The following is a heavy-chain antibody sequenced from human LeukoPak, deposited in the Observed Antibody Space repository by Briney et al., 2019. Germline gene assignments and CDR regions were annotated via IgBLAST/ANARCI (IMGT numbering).Heavy chain of an antibody. CDR1: GYTFTGYY. CDR3: ARVGAYDSSGYYFYYFDY. Sequence: ASVKVSCKASGYTFTGYYMHWVRQAPGQGLEWMGIINPSGGSTSYAQKLQGRVTMTRDMSTSTVYMELSSLRSEDTAVYYCARVGAYDSSGYYFYYFDYWGQGTLVTVSS. CDR2: INPSGGST. V-gene: IGHV1-46*01. D-gene: IGHD3-22*01. J-gene: IGHJ4*02.